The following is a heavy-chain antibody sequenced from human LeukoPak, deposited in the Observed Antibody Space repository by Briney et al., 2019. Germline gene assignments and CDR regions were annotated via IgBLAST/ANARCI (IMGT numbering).Heavy chain of an antibody. D-gene: IGHD3-10*01. V-gene: IGHV3-74*01. CDR2: IHPDGTTT. CDR1: GFTFSSHW. CDR3: ATMVRGDSYYYMDV. Sequence: GGSLRLSCAASGFTFSSHWMHWVRQAPGKGLVWVSRIHPDGTTTAYVDSVKGQFTISRDNAKSTLYLPMNSLRSEDTALYYCATMVRGDSYYYMDVWGKGTTVTVYS. J-gene: IGHJ6*03.